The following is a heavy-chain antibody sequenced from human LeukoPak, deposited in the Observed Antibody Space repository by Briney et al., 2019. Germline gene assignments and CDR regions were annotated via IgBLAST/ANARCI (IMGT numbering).Heavy chain of an antibody. CDR1: GFTFDDYA. CDR3: AKDLDSSGYYFVRALDY. D-gene: IGHD3-22*01. J-gene: IGHJ4*02. V-gene: IGHV3-9*01. CDR2: ISWNSGSI. Sequence: GGSLRLSCAASGFTFDDYAMHWVRQAPGKGLEWVSGISWNSGSIGYADSVKGRFTISRDNAKNSLYLQMNSLRAGDTALYYCAKDLDSSGYYFVRALDYWGQGTLVTVSS.